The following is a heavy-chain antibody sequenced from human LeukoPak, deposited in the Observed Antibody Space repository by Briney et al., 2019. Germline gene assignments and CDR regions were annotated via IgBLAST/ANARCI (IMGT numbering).Heavy chain of an antibody. V-gene: IGHV4-30-2*01. Sequence: SQTLSLTCTVSGGSISSGGYYWSWIRQPPGKGLEWIGYIYHSGSTYYNPSLKSRVTISVDRSKNQFSLKLSSVTAADTAVYYCARGGSRWFYFDYWGQGTLVTVSS. D-gene: IGHD3-10*01. CDR3: ARGGSRWFYFDY. CDR1: GGSISSGGYY. CDR2: IYHSGST. J-gene: IGHJ4*02.